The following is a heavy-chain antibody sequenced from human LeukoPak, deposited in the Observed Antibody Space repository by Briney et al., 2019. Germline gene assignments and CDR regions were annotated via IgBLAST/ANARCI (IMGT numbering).Heavy chain of an antibody. CDR3: ATTAGYSSFFDY. D-gene: IGHD6-19*01. V-gene: IGHV3-23*01. Sequence: PGGSLRLSCAASGFTFSNSAMSWVRQAPGKGLEWVSTLSGSGITTYYADSVKGRFTISRDNSKNTLYLQMNNLRAEDTAFYYCATTAGYSSFFDYWGQGTLVTVSS. CDR1: GFTFSNSA. J-gene: IGHJ4*02. CDR2: LSGSGITT.